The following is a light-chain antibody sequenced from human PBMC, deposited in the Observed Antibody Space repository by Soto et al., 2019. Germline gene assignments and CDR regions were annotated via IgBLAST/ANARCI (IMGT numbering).Light chain of an antibody. CDR3: HQYVRLPWT. V-gene: IGKV3-20*01. CDR1: QTISINL. CDR2: GAS. Sequence: EIVLTQSPGTLSLSPGERATLSCRATQTISINLLGWYKQKPGQPPRLLIYGASSRATGIPDRFSGSGSGTDFTLTISRLEPEDFAVYYCHQYVRLPWTFGQGTKVEIK. J-gene: IGKJ1*01.